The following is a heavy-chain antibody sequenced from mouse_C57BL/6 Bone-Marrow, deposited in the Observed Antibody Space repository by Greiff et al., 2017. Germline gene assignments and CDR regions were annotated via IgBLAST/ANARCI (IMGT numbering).Heavy chain of an antibody. Sequence: QVQLQQSGPELVKPGASVKLSCKASGYTFTSYDINWVKQRPGQGLEWIGWIYPRDGSTTYNEKLKGKATLTVDTSSSTAYMGLHSLTSEDSAVYFCARLEFDGSGGDWYFDVWGTGTTVTVSS. D-gene: IGHD1-1*01. CDR3: ARLEFDGSGGDWYFDV. CDR2: IYPRDGST. V-gene: IGHV1-85*01. CDR1: GYTFTSYD. J-gene: IGHJ1*03.